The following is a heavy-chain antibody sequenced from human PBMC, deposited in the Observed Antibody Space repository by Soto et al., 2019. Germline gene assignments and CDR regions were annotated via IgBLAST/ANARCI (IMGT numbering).Heavy chain of an antibody. CDR1: GGSISSYY. J-gene: IGHJ4*02. D-gene: IGHD6-19*01. V-gene: IGHV4-59*01. Sequence: SSETLSLTCTVSGGSISSYYWSWIRQPPGKGLEWIGYIYYSGSTNYNPSLKSRVTISVDTSKNQFSLKLSSVTAADTAVYYCAREEVAGDAYFDYWGQGTLVTVSS. CDR2: IYYSGST. CDR3: AREEVAGDAYFDY.